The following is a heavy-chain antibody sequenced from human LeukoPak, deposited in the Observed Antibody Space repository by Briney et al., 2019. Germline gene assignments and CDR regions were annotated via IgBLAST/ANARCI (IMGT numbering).Heavy chain of an antibody. Sequence: ASVKVSCKASGYTFIGYYMHWVRQAPGQGLEWMGWINPNSGVTGSAQKFQGRVTMTRDKSISTVYMELSRLTSEDTAVYFCARVGSSGWYHWFDPWGQGTLVTVSS. J-gene: IGHJ5*02. CDR1: GYTFIGYY. CDR3: ARVGSSGWYHWFDP. V-gene: IGHV1-2*02. D-gene: IGHD6-19*01. CDR2: INPNSGVT.